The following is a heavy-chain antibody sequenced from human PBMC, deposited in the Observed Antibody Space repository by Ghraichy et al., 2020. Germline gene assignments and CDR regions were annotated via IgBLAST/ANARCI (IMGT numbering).Heavy chain of an antibody. J-gene: IGHJ4*02. D-gene: IGHD3-22*01. CDR3: AKVYSTGYSNFDC. CDR1: GFTFSSYA. Sequence: LSLTCAASGFTFSSYAMSWVRQAPGKGLEWLSGFSGTGGTTYYAASVRGRFTISRDNSKNTLYLQVNSLRAEDTAVYYCAKVYSTGYSNFDCWGQGTLVTVSS. CDR2: FSGTGGTT. V-gene: IGHV3-23*01.